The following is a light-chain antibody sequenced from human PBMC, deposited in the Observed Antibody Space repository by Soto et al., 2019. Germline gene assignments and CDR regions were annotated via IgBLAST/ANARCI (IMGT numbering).Light chain of an antibody. CDR3: QQYNNWPLT. J-gene: IGKJ4*01. Sequence: EIVMTQSPATLSVSPGERATLSCRASQSVSSNLAWYQQKPGQAPRLLIYGASTSATGNPARFSGSGSGTEFTLTISSLQSEDFAVYYCQQYNNWPLTFGGGTKVEIK. CDR2: GAS. CDR1: QSVSSN. V-gene: IGKV3-15*01.